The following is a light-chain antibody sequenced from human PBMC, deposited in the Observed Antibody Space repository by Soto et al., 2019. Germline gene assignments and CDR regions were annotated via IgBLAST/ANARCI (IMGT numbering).Light chain of an antibody. J-gene: IGKJ1*01. V-gene: IGKV3-20*01. CDR2: AAS. CDR1: QTITGNN. CDR3: QQYSAPSWT. Sequence: ELVLTQSRGTLSLSPGERATLSCRASQTITGNNLAWYQQKRGQAPRLLIYAASRRATGIPVRFSGSGSGTDFTLTISRLEPEDFARYFCQQYSAPSWTFGQGTKVDI.